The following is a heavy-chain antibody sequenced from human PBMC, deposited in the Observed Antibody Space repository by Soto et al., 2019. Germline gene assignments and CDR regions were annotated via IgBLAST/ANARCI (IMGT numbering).Heavy chain of an antibody. V-gene: IGHV3-7*01. CDR3: ATATSPPFSNFDS. J-gene: IGHJ4*02. CDR1: GFTFSTYW. CDR2: IKEDASEE. Sequence: EVQLVQSGGGLVQPGGSLRLSCVASGFTFSTYWMTWVRQAPGMGLEWVAGIKEDASEEVYVDSVKGRFSISRDNAKNSLYLQPNSLRAEDPAAYYCATATSPPFSNFDSWGQGSLVTVSS. D-gene: IGHD2-2*01.